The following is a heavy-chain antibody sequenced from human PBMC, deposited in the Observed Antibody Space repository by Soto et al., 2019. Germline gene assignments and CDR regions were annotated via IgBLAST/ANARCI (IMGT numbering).Heavy chain of an antibody. CDR2: ISYDGSNK. V-gene: IGHV3-30*18. J-gene: IGHJ3*02. Sequence: PGGSLRLSCAASGFTFSSYGMHWVRQAPGKGLEWVAVISYDGSNKYYADSVKGRFTISRDNSKNTLYLQMNSLRAEDTAVYYCAKGSYGSGSYYKVSDAFDIWGQGTMVTVSS. CDR1: GFTFSSYG. D-gene: IGHD3-10*01. CDR3: AKGSYGSGSYYKVSDAFDI.